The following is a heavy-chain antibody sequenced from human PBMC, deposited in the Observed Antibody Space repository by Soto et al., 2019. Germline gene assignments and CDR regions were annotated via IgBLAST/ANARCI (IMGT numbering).Heavy chain of an antibody. CDR3: ARDSSPSSYYHGLDV. J-gene: IGHJ6*02. V-gene: IGHV4-31*02. CDR2: IYYSGSS. Sequence: WTWLRQQPGKGLEWIGYIYYSGSSFYNPALESRLTISVDTSKNQFSLRLSSVTAADTAVYYCARDSSPSSYYHGLDVWGQGTTVTVSS. D-gene: IGHD2-2*01.